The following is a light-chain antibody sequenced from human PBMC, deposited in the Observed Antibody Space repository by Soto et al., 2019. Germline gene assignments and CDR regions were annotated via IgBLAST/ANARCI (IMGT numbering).Light chain of an antibody. J-gene: IGLJ1*01. Sequence: QSVLTQPASVSGSPGQSTTISCTGTSSDVGGHNFVSWYQQHPGKAPKLMIYDVSNRPSGVSNRFSGSKSGNTASLTISGLQAEDEADYYCSSYTSSSIPYVFGIGTKLTVL. CDR3: SSYTSSSIPYV. V-gene: IGLV2-14*01. CDR2: DVS. CDR1: SSDVGGHNF.